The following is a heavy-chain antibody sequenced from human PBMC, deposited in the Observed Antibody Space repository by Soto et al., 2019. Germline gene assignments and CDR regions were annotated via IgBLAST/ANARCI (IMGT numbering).Heavy chain of an antibody. CDR2: TSYDGSNK. CDR3: AIKSDATTTGDH. J-gene: IGHJ4*02. D-gene: IGHD4-17*01. Sequence: QVHLVESGGGVVQPGTSLTLSCAASGFTFSDYGMHWVRQAPGKGLEWVALTSYDGSNKYYADSVKGRFTISRDNSKNTLYLQMSSLRIEDTAVDYCAIKSDATTTGDHWGQGTLVTVSS. CDR1: GFTFSDYG. V-gene: IGHV3-30*03.